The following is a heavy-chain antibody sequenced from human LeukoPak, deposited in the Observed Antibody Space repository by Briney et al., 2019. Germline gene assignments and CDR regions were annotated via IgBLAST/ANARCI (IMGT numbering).Heavy chain of an antibody. CDR3: ASVYYYDSSGYFRDAFDI. V-gene: IGHV1-3*01. D-gene: IGHD3-22*01. Sequence: VASVKVSCKASGYTFTSYAMHWVRQAPGQRLEWMGWINAGNGNTKYSQKFQGRVTITRDTSARTAYMELSRLRSEDTAVYYCASVYYYDSSGYFRDAFDIWGQGTMVTVSS. CDR1: GYTFTSYA. J-gene: IGHJ3*02. CDR2: INAGNGNT.